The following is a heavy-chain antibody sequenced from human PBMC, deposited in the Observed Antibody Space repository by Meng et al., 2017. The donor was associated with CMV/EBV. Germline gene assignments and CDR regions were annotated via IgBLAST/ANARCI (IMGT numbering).Heavy chain of an antibody. CDR1: GYTFTSYG. D-gene: IGHD3-22*01. CDR2: ISAYNGNT. V-gene: IGHV1-18*01. Sequence: ASVKVSCKASGYTFTSYGISWVRQAPGQGLEWMGWISAYNGNTNYAQKLQGRVTMTTDTSTSTAYMELRSLRSDDTAVYYCAREGDSSGYHYVGWFDPWGQGTLVTVSS. CDR3: AREGDSSGYHYVGWFDP. J-gene: IGHJ5*02.